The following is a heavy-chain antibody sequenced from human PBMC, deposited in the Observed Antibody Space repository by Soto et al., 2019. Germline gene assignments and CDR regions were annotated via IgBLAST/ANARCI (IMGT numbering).Heavy chain of an antibody. Sequence: PGGSLRLSCAASGFTVSSNYLSWVRQAPGKGLEWVSVISSADNTHYADSVKGRFTISRDNSKNTVFLQMNSLRAEDTAVYYCAITGAGYYIVWGQGTPVTVSS. CDR2: ISSADNT. CDR3: AITGAGYYIV. V-gene: IGHV3-53*01. J-gene: IGHJ4*02. CDR1: GFTVSSNY. D-gene: IGHD3-3*01.